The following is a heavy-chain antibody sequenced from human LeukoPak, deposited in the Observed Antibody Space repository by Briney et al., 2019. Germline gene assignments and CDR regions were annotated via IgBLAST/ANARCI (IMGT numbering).Heavy chain of an antibody. V-gene: IGHV4-39*01. D-gene: IGHD3-10*01. J-gene: IGHJ5*02. CDR2: IYYSGST. CDR1: DGSISSSSYY. Sequence: PSETQSLTYTVSDGSISSSSYYWRWIRQPPGKGLEWIGRIYYSGSTYYNPSLKSRVTISVDTSKNQFSLKLSSVTAADTAVYYCAGCSYYYGSGTCWFDPWGQGTLVTVSS. CDR3: AGCSYYYGSGTCWFDP.